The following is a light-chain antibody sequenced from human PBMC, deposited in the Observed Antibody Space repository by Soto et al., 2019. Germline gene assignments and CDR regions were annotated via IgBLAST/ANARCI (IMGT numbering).Light chain of an antibody. V-gene: IGKV1-9*01. CDR3: QQLNSYPLT. CDR2: LAA. CDR1: EGISSY. Sequence: DTQLIQSPSLLSASVGDTVTITCRASEGISSYLAWYQQKPGKGPKLLVYLAATLQSGVPSRFSGSGSGKEFTLTISSLQPEDFASYYCQQLNSYPLTFGGGTKVEVK. J-gene: IGKJ4*01.